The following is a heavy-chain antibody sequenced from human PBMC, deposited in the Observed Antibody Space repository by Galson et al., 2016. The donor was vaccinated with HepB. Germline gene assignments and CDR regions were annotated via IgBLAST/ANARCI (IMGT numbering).Heavy chain of an antibody. J-gene: IGHJ4*02. CDR2: ITGSSDFI. Sequence: SLRLSCAASGFTFSSSEMNWLRQAPGKGLEWVSYITGSSDFIKYADSVKGRFTVSRDNAKNSVYLHMNCLRDEDTAVYFCARNMLRAAYFDYWSQGTLVTVSS. D-gene: IGHD2-15*01. V-gene: IGHV3-48*02. CDR1: GFTFSSSE. CDR3: ARNMLRAAYFDY.